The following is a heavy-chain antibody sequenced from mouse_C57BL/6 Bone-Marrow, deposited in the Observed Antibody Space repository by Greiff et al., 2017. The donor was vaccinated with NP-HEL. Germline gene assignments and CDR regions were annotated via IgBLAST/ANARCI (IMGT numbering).Heavy chain of an antibody. CDR1: GFTFSSYG. D-gene: IGHD2-5*01. Sequence: EVQLVESGGDLVKPGGSLKLSCAASGFTFSSYGMSWVRQTPDKRLEWVATISSGGSYTYYPDSVKGRFTISRDNAKNTLYLQMSSLKTEDTAMDYCARSYYSNLDDWGQGTTLTVSS. CDR3: ARSYYSNLDD. CDR2: ISSGGSYT. V-gene: IGHV5-6*01. J-gene: IGHJ2*01.